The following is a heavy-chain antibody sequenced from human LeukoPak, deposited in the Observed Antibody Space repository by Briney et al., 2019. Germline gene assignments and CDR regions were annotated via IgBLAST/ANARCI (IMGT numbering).Heavy chain of an antibody. Sequence: PGGSLRLSCAASRFTFSVYGMHWVRQAPGKGLEWVGVISYDGSDKYYSDSVKGRFTISRDNSKNTLYLQMNSLRAEDTAVYYCAKPGYCSGGSCLEYFQHWGQGTLVTVSS. D-gene: IGHD2-15*01. V-gene: IGHV3-30*18. CDR2: ISYDGSDK. J-gene: IGHJ1*01. CDR3: AKPGYCSGGSCLEYFQH. CDR1: RFTFSVYG.